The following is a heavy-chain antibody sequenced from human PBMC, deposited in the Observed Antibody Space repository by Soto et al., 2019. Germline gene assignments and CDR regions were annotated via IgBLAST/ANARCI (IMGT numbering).Heavy chain of an antibody. J-gene: IGHJ6*02. CDR1: GYSFTSYW. CDR3: ARNYCSSTSCSRGRVGAYYYYGMDV. V-gene: IGHV5-51*01. Sequence: PGESLKISCKGSGYSFTSYWIGWVRQMPGKGPEWMGIIYPGDSDTRYSPSFQGQVTISADKSIGTAYLQWSSLKASDTAMYYCARNYCSSTSCSRGRVGAYYYYGMDVWGQGTTVTVSS. CDR2: IYPGDSDT. D-gene: IGHD2-2*01.